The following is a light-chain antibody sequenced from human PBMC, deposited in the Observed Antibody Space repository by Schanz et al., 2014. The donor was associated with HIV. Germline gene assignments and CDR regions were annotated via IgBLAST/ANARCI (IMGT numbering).Light chain of an antibody. J-gene: IGKJ4*01. Sequence: EIEMTQSPATLSVSPGERATLSCRASQSVSSNLAWYQQKPAQAPRLLIYGASTRATGIPARFSGSGSGTEFTLTISSLQSEDFAVYYCQERTVWPIAFGGGTKLQIK. CDR3: QERTVWPIA. CDR1: QSVSSN. CDR2: GAS. V-gene: IGKV3-15*01.